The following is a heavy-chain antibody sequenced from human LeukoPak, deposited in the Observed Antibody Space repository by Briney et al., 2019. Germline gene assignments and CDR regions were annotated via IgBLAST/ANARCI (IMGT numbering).Heavy chain of an antibody. Sequence: GGSLRLSCAASGFTFSGSAMHWVRQASGKGLEWVGRIRSKANSYATAYAASVKGRFTISRDDSKNTAYLQMNSLRAEDTAVYYCAKDEGIAVAGTLDYWGQGTLVTVSS. CDR1: GFTFSGSA. CDR2: IRSKANSYAT. CDR3: AKDEGIAVAGTLDY. D-gene: IGHD6-19*01. V-gene: IGHV3-73*01. J-gene: IGHJ4*02.